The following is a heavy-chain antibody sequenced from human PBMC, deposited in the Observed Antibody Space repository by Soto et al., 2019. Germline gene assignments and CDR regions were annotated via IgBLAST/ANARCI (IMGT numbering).Heavy chain of an antibody. CDR1: GGSISYISNR. D-gene: IGHD3-9*01. CDR2: ISYSGYT. J-gene: IGHJ4*02. V-gene: IGHV4-59*08. CDR3: ARKGPEDWPLDY. Sequence: SEPLPVTWTVSGGSISYISNRRCSWIRLPPGKGLEWMWYISYSGYTSYNPSLKSRVIISVDTSKNQFSLNLTSVTAADTGTYYGARKGPEDWPLDYWGQGTLVTVSS.